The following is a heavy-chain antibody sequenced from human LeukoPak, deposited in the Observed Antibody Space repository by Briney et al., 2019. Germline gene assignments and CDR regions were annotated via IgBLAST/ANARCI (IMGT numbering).Heavy chain of an antibody. J-gene: IGHJ4*02. CDR2: ISYDGSTK. CDR3: ARGSLGYCDSTSCYTQFDY. V-gene: IGHV3-30*04. CDR1: GFTFSSYA. D-gene: IGHD2-2*02. Sequence: GRSLRLSCAASGFTFSSYAMHWLRQAPGKGLEWVTVISYDGSTKYYADSVKGRITISRDNSKNTLCMQMSSLRAEDTAVYYCARGSLGYCDSTSCYTQFDYWGQGTLVTVSS.